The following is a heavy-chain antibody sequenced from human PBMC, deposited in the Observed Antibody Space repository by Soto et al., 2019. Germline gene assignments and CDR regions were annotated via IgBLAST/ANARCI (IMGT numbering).Heavy chain of an antibody. V-gene: IGHV4-39*01. CDR3: ARHSGYDSDYFDY. Sequence: SETLSLTCTVSGVSISSSSYCWGWIRQPPGKGLEWIGSIYYSGSTYYNPSLKSRVTISVDTSKNQFSLKLRSVTAADMAVYYCARHSGYDSDYFDYWGQGTLVTVSS. CDR2: IYYSGST. D-gene: IGHD5-12*01. CDR1: GVSISSSSYC. J-gene: IGHJ4*02.